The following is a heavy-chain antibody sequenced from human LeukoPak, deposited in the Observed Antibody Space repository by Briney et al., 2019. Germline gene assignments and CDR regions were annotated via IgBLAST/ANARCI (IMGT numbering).Heavy chain of an antibody. CDR2: ISGSGGST. V-gene: IGHV3-23*01. J-gene: IGHJ4*02. D-gene: IGHD3-22*01. CDR3: ANMIVPDY. CDR1: GGSISSGGYS. Sequence: TSETLSLTCAVSGGSISSGGYSWNWIRQPPGKGLEWVSAISGSGGSTYYADSVKGRFTISRDNSKNTLYLQMNSLRAEDTAVYYCANMIVPDYWGQGTLVTVSS.